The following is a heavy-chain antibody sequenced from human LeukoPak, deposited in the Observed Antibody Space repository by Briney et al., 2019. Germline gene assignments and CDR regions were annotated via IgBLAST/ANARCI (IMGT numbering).Heavy chain of an antibody. V-gene: IGHV1-2*02. Sequence: GASVKVSYKASGYTFTGYYMHWVRQAPGHGLEWMGWINPNRGDTNYAQKFQGRVTMTRDTSISTAFMELTRLTSDDTAVYYCTRDLLGFATTPLSDWGQGTLVTVSS. CDR1: GYTFTGYY. CDR2: INPNRGDT. D-gene: IGHD4-17*01. J-gene: IGHJ4*02. CDR3: TRDLLGFATTPLSD.